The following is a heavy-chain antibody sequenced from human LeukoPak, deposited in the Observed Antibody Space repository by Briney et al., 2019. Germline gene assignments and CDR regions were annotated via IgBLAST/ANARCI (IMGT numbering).Heavy chain of an antibody. Sequence: GASVKVSCKASGYTFTGYYMHWVRQAPGQGLEWMGWINPNSGNTGYAQKFQGRVTITRNTSISTAYMELSSLRSEDTAVYYCASGGYGDYGGFDPWGQGTLVTVSS. D-gene: IGHD4-17*01. CDR2: INPNSGNT. J-gene: IGHJ5*02. CDR3: ASGGYGDYGGFDP. CDR1: GYTFTGYY. V-gene: IGHV1-8*03.